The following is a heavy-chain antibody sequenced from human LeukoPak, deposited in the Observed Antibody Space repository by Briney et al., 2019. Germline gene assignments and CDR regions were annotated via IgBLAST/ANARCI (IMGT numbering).Heavy chain of an antibody. J-gene: IGHJ4*02. CDR2: IYHSGTT. CDR3: ARRVTGTLAPIDY. CDR1: GDSISSSNW. Sequence: SGTLSLTCAVSGDSISSSNWWTWVRQPPGKGLEWIGEIYHSGTTTFNPSLKSRVTISVDKSKNQFSLKLNSVTDADTAVYYCARRVTGTLAPIDYWGQGALVTVSS. V-gene: IGHV4-4*02. D-gene: IGHD1-1*01.